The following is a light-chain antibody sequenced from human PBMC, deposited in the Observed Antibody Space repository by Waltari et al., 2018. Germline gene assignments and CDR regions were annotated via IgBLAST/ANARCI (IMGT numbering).Light chain of an antibody. CDR3: GTWDSSLSGAV. CDR1: SSHIGTHY. V-gene: IGLV1-51*02. CDR2: EVS. Sequence: QSVLTQPPSVSAAPGQRVPISCSGGSSHIGTHYVSWYRQFPGTAPKLLIYEVSERPSGIPGRFSGSKSGTSATLDITGLQAGDEADYYCGTWDSSLSGAVFGGGTHLTVL. J-gene: IGLJ7*01.